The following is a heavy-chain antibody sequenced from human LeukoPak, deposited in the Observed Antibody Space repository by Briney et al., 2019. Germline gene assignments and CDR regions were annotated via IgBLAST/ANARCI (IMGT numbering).Heavy chain of an antibody. J-gene: IGHJ3*02. Sequence: SETLSLTCTVSGGSISSSSYYWGWIRQPPGKGLEWIGCIYYSGSTYYNPSLKSRVTISVDTSKNQFSLKLSSVTAADTAVYYCASWGWGDIVVVPAATDAFDIWGQGTMVTVSS. CDR2: IYYSGST. CDR3: ASWGWGDIVVVPAATDAFDI. CDR1: GGSISSSSYY. V-gene: IGHV4-39*01. D-gene: IGHD2-2*01.